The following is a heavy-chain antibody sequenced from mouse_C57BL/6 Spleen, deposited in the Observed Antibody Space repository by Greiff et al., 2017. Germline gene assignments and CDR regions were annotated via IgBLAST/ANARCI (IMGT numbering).Heavy chain of an antibody. CDR3: ARGNWYFDV. CDR2: ISYDGSN. Sequence: EVQLQESGPGLVKPSQSLSLTCSVTGYSITSGYYWNWIRQFPGNKLEWMGYISYDGSNNYNPSLKNRISITRDTSKNQFFLKLNSVTTEDTATYYWARGNWYFDVWGTGTTVTVSS. V-gene: IGHV3-6*01. CDR1: GYSITSGYY. J-gene: IGHJ1*03.